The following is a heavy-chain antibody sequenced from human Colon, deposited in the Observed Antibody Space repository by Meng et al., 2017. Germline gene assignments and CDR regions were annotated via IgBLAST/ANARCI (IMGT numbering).Heavy chain of an antibody. V-gene: IGHV1-46*01. CDR3: TRDRFGVVTSGAFDI. CDR2: INPRGGST. CDR1: GYTFTDYY. Sequence: ASVKVSCKTSGYTFTDYYMHWVRQAPGQGLEWMGQINPRGGSTSNAQKFQGRVTMTRDTSTSTVYMELSSLRSEETAVYYCTRDRFGVVTSGAFDIWGQGTMVTVS. J-gene: IGHJ3*02. D-gene: IGHD3-22*01.